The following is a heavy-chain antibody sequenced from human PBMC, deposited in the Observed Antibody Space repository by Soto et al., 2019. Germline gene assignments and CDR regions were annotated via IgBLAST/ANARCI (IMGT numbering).Heavy chain of an antibody. CDR3: VRDYWGGPVV. V-gene: IGHV3-74*01. CDR1: GFTFSSYW. D-gene: IGHD7-27*01. J-gene: IGHJ6*04. CDR2: ITNDGKSA. Sequence: VQLVESGGGLVQPGGSLRLSCAASGFTFSSYWMQWVRQTPGKGLVWVGRITNDGKSAYYADSVKGRFTISRDNAKNTLYLQMKGLCGDATAVVCWVRDYWGGPVVWGKGTTVIVTS.